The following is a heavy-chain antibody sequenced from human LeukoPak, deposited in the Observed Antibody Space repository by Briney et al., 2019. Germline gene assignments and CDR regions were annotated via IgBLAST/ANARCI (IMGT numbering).Heavy chain of an antibody. D-gene: IGHD1-26*01. J-gene: IGHJ2*01. Sequence: PSGTLSLTCTVSGGSISSYYWSWIRQPPGKGLEWIGYIYYSGGTNYNPSLKSRVTISVDTSKNQFSLKLSSVTAADTAVYYCARDPSRLGAIPVWYFDLWGRGTLVTVSS. CDR1: GGSISSYY. CDR2: IYYSGGT. CDR3: ARDPSRLGAIPVWYFDL. V-gene: IGHV4-59*12.